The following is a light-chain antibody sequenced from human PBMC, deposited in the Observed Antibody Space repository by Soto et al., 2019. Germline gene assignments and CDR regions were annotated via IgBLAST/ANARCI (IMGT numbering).Light chain of an antibody. CDR3: QQRSNWLAT. Sequence: EIVLTQSPDTLSLSPGERATLSCRASQSVSSYLAWYQQKPGQAPRLLIYDASNRATGIPARFSGSGSGTDFTLTISSLEPEDFAVYYCQQRSNWLATFGQGTRLEIK. V-gene: IGKV3-11*01. CDR1: QSVSSY. J-gene: IGKJ5*01. CDR2: DAS.